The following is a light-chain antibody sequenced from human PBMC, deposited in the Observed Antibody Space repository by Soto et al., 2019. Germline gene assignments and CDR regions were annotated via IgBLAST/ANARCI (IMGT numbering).Light chain of an antibody. CDR2: GAS. J-gene: IGKJ1*01. Sequence: DIQMTQSPSSLSASVGDRVTITCRASQGIRHDLGWYQQKPGKAPIRLIYGASSLQSGAPSRFMGSGSGTQFTLTISSLQPEDSATYYCLQHNSYPWTFGQGTKVEIK. V-gene: IGKV1-17*01. CDR1: QGIRHD. CDR3: LQHNSYPWT.